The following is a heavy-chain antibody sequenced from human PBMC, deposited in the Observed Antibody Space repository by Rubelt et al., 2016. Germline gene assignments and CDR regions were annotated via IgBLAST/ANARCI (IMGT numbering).Heavy chain of an antibody. V-gene: IGHV4-34*01. CDR2: INHSGNT. Sequence: QVQLQQWGAGLLKPSETLSLTCAVSGGSFSGYYWSWIRQPPGKGLEWIGEINHSGNTNYNPSLKSRVTISVDTSKNQFSLKLSSVTAADTAVYYCARGKEGLGVTMMDYWGQGTLVTVSS. D-gene: IGHD3-22*01. J-gene: IGHJ4*02. CDR3: ARGKEGLGVTMMDY. CDR1: GGSFSGYY.